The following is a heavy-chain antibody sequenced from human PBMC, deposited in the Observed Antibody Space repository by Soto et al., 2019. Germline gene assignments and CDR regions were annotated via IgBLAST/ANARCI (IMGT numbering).Heavy chain of an antibody. J-gene: IGHJ6*02. CDR1: GFTFSSYA. D-gene: IGHD3-10*01. Sequence: GGSLRLSCSASGFTFSSYAMHWVRQAPGKGLEYVSAISSNGGSTYYADSVKGRFTISRDNSKNTLYLQMSSLRAEDTAVYYCVKGPYITMVRGGYGMDVWGQGTTVTVSS. V-gene: IGHV3-64D*08. CDR2: ISSNGGST. CDR3: VKGPYITMVRGGYGMDV.